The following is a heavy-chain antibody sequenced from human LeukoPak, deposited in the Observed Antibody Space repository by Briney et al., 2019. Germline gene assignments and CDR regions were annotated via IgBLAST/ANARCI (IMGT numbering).Heavy chain of an antibody. Sequence: PGGSLRLSCAASGFTFSSYAMSWVRHAPGKALECVSAISGSCGSTYYADSVKGRFTISRDNSKNTLYLQMNSLRAEDPAVYYCAKDIAAAGTFDYWGQGTLVTVSS. V-gene: IGHV3-23*01. CDR3: AKDIAAAGTFDY. CDR1: GFTFSSYA. CDR2: ISGSCGST. D-gene: IGHD6-13*01. J-gene: IGHJ4*02.